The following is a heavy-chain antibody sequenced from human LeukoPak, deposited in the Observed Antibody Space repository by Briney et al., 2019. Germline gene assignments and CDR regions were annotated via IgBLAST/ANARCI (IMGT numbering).Heavy chain of an antibody. D-gene: IGHD6-19*01. CDR1: GDSFGSVTDY. CDR3: AGERGEEYSSGWYKRNYFDN. J-gene: IGHJ4*02. V-gene: IGHV4-39*07. Sequence: KPSETLSLTCTVSGDSFGSVTDYWAWIRQPPGKGLEWIASGDYSGGTYYNPSLESRVAISADMSKNQFSLKLTSVTGADTAVYYCAGERGEEYSSGWYKRNYFDNWGQGIRVTVSS. CDR2: GDYSGGT.